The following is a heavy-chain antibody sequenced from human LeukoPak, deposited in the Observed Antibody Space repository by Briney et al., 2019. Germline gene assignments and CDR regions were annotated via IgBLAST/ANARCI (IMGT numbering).Heavy chain of an antibody. J-gene: IGHJ6*03. CDR1: GGSFSGYY. D-gene: IGHD2-2*01. CDR3: ARHLRIGYCSSTSCYRYYYYMDV. CDR2: INHSGST. V-gene: IGHV4-34*01. Sequence: SETLSLTCAVYGGSFSGYYWSWIRQPPGKGLEWIGEINHSGSTNYNPSLKSRVTISVDTSKNQFSLKLSSVTAADTAVYYCARHLRIGYCSSTSCYRYYYYMDVWGKGTTVTVSS.